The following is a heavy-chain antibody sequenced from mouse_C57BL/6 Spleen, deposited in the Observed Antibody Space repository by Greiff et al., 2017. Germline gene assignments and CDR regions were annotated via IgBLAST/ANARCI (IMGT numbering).Heavy chain of an antibody. CDR2: ISYDGSN. CDR1: GYSITRGYY. D-gene: IGHD2-2*01. CDR3: ASLYYGYDVWFAY. J-gene: IGHJ3*01. V-gene: IGHV3-6*01. Sequence: EVQLQQSGPGLVKPSQSLSLTCSVTGYSITRGYYWNWIRQFPGNKLEWMGYISYDGSNNYNPSLKNRISITRDTSKNQFFLKLNSVTTEDTATYYCASLYYGYDVWFAYWGQGTLVTVSA.